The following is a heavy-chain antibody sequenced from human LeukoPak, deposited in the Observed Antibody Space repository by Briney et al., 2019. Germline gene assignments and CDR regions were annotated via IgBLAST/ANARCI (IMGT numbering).Heavy chain of an antibody. CDR1: GSTFSTYS. V-gene: IGHV3-21*01. Sequence: GGSLRLSCAASGSTFSTYSMNWVRQAPGKGLEWVSSISSSSTYIYYADPVKGRFTISRDNAKNSMYLQMSSLRAEDTAVYYCARSSSSPGYMDVWGKGTTVTVSS. CDR3: ARSSSSPGYMDV. J-gene: IGHJ6*03. D-gene: IGHD6-6*01. CDR2: ISSSSTYI.